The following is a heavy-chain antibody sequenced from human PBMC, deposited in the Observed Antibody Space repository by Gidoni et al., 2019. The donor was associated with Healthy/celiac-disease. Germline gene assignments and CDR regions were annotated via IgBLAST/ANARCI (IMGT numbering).Heavy chain of an antibody. CDR1: GGSISSSSYY. J-gene: IGHJ2*01. D-gene: IGHD1-26*01. V-gene: IGHV4-39*01. Sequence: QLQLQESGPGLVKPSETLSLTCTVSGGSISSSSYYWGWIRQPPGKGLEWIGSIYYSGSTYYNPSLKSRVTISVDTSKNQFSLKLSSVTAADTAVYYCARRSWEYWYFDLWGRGTLVTVSS. CDR3: ARRSWEYWYFDL. CDR2: IYYSGST.